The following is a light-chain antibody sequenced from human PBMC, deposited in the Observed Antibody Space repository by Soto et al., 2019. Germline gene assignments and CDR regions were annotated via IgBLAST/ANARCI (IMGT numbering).Light chain of an antibody. CDR2: GNS. V-gene: IGLV1-40*01. CDR1: SSNIGAGYD. CDR3: QSYDSSLSGLV. Sequence: QAVVTQPPSVSGAPGQRVTISCTWSSSNIGAGYDVHWYQQLPGTAPKLLIYGNSNRPSGVPDRFSGSKSGTSASLAITGLQAEDEADYYCQSYDSSLSGLVFGGGTKLTVL. J-gene: IGLJ2*01.